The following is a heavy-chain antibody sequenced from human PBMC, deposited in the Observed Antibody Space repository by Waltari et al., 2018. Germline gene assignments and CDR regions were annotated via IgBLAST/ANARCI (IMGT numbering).Heavy chain of an antibody. CDR2: INGDEGTP. V-gene: IGHV3-74*01. J-gene: IGHJ4*02. D-gene: IGHD2-2*01. CDR3: AAPHSTSWYVSDY. CDR1: GLSFSTYW. Sequence: EVQLVESGGGLVQPGGSLRLSCAASGLSFSTYWMHWVRQGPGKGLVWFSRINGDEGTPNYADSGKGRFTISRDNAKNTLYLQMNSLRAEDTAVYYCAAPHSTSWYVSDYWGQGALVTVSS.